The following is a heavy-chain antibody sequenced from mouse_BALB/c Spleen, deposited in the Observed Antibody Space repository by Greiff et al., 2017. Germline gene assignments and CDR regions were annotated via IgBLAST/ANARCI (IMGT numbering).Heavy chain of an antibody. V-gene: IGHV5-6-4*01. CDR2: ISSGGSYT. Sequence: EVKVVESGGGLVKPGGSLKLSCAASGFTFSSYTMSWVRQTPEKRLEWVATISSGGSYTYYPDSVKGRFTISRDNAKNTLYLQMSSLKSEDTAMYYCTRRGWLLFAYWGQGTLVTVSA. CDR3: TRRGWLLFAY. D-gene: IGHD2-3*01. J-gene: IGHJ3*01. CDR1: GFTFSSYT.